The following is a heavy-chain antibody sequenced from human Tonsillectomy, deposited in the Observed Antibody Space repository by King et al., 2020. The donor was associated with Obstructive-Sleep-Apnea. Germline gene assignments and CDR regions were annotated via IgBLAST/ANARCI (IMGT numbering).Heavy chain of an antibody. CDR1: GYTFTGYY. CDR3: ARGRLGGTGTTYYYYGMDV. V-gene: IGHV1-2*04. J-gene: IGHJ6*02. CDR2: INPNSGGT. Sequence: QLVQSGAEVKKPGASVKVSCKASGYTFTGYYMPWVRQAPGQGLEWMGWINPNSGGTNYAQKFQVWVTMTRDTSISTAYMELSRLRSDDTAVYYCARGRLGGTGTTYYYYGMDVWGQGTTVTVSS. D-gene: IGHD1-1*01.